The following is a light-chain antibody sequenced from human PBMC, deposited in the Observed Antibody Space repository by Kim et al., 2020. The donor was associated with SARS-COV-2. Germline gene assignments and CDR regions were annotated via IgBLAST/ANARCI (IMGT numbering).Light chain of an antibody. J-gene: IGLJ2*01. Sequence: SYKLTQPPSMSVSPGQTARITCSGDALPKQYAHWYQQKPGQAPVVVIYKDSERPSGIPERFSGSSSGTTVTLTISGVQAEDEADYYCQSSDSSGNYEVFGGGTQLTVL. CDR1: ALPKQY. V-gene: IGLV3-25*03. CDR2: KDS. CDR3: QSSDSSGNYEV.